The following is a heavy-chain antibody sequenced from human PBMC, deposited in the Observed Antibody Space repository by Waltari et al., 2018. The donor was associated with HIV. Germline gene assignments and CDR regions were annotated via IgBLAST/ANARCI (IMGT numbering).Heavy chain of an antibody. J-gene: IGHJ6*02. Sequence: QVQLVQSGAEVKKPGSSVKVSCKASGDTFSSYAISWVRQAPGQGLEWMGGIIPVLGTTNYAQKFQGRVTITADESTSTAYMELSSLRSEDTAVYYCASPISPGGMYYYGMDVWGQGTTVTVSS. CDR3: ASPISPGGMYYYGMDV. V-gene: IGHV1-69*12. CDR2: IIPVLGTT. CDR1: GDTFSSYA. D-gene: IGHD3-16*01.